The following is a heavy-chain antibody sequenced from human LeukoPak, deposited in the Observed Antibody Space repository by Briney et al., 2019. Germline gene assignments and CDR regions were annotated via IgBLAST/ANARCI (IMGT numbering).Heavy chain of an antibody. Sequence: GGSLRLSCAASGFTFSSYAMSWVRQAPGKGLEWVSAISGSGDTTYYADSVRGRFTISRDNSRNTLYLQMNSLRAEDTAVYYCAKIARYYDSSGYPDLDPFDIWGQGTRVTVSS. CDR2: ISGSGDTT. CDR3: AKIARYYDSSGYPDLDPFDI. J-gene: IGHJ3*02. D-gene: IGHD3-22*01. CDR1: GFTFSSYA. V-gene: IGHV3-23*01.